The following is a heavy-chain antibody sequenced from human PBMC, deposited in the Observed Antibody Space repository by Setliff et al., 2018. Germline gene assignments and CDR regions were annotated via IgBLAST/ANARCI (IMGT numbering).Heavy chain of an antibody. D-gene: IGHD4-4*01. V-gene: IGHV1-8*02. J-gene: IGHJ3*02. Sequence: ASVKVSCKASGYTFSNYDINWVRQGTGQGLEWMGLMNPNSGNTGYAQKFQGRVTMTRNTSISTVYMELTSLRYEDMAVYYCARGLRQDRSNSDVFDIWG. CDR1: GYTFSNYD. CDR2: MNPNSGNT. CDR3: ARGLRQDRSNSDVFDI.